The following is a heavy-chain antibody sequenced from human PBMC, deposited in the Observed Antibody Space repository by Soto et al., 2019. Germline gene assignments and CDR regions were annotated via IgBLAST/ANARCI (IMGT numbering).Heavy chain of an antibody. J-gene: IGHJ4*02. Sequence: QVQLVASGGGVVQPGRSLRLSCAASGFTFSSYAMHWVRQAPGKGLEGVAVISYDGSNKYYADSVKGRFTISRDNSKNTLYLQMNSLRAEDTAVYYCARIPRYCSGGSCYWFDYWGQGTLVTVSS. V-gene: IGHV3-30-3*01. CDR3: ARIPRYCSGGSCYWFDY. D-gene: IGHD2-15*01. CDR1: GFTFSSYA. CDR2: ISYDGSNK.